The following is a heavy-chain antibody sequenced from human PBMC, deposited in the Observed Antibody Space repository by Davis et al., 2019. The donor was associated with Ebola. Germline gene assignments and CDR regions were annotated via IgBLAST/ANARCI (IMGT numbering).Heavy chain of an antibody. CDR3: ARAHPRVAAAGTEHAFDV. J-gene: IGHJ3*01. CDR2: IKRDGSEK. V-gene: IGHV3-7*01. D-gene: IGHD6-13*01. CDR1: GFVFSNYV. Sequence: GGSLRLSCAASGFVFSNYVMSWVRQAPGKGLEWVANIKRDGSEKSYVDSVKGRFTISRDNAKDSLYLQMNSLTVEDTAVYYCARAHPRVAAAGTEHAFDVWGQGTLVTVSS.